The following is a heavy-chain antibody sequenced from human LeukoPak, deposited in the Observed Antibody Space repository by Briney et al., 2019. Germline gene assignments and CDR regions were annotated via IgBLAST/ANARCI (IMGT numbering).Heavy chain of an antibody. J-gene: IGHJ4*02. CDR1: GFIFRNFP. Sequence: GGSLRLSCAASGFIFRNFPMGWVRQAPGKGLEWVGRIKSKTDGGTTDYAAPVKGRFTISRDDSKNTLYLQMNSLKTEDTAVYYCTTEIVVANFDYWGQGTLVTVSS. CDR2: IKSKTDGGTT. V-gene: IGHV3-15*01. CDR3: TTEIVVANFDY. D-gene: IGHD3-22*01.